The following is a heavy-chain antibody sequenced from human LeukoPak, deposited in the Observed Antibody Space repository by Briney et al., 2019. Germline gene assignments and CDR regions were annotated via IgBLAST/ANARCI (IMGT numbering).Heavy chain of an antibody. CDR3: ARDPLYYYDSRERYFDY. D-gene: IGHD3-22*01. V-gene: IGHV4-39*07. Sequence: SETLSLTCTVSGGSIDNTNYYWDWIRQPPGKGLEWIGTIYYTGSTYYNPSLKSRVTISVDMSKNQFSLKRTSVTAADTAVYYCARDPLYYYDSRERYFDYWGQGTLVTVSS. CDR1: GGSIDNTNYY. J-gene: IGHJ4*02. CDR2: IYYTGST.